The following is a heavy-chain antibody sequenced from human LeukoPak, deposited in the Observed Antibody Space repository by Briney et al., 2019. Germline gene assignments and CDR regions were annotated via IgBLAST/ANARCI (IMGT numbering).Heavy chain of an antibody. CDR3: ARAKYSSASRWFDP. CDR1: GLTFGDYP. V-gene: IGHV3-49*03. CDR2: IRSEAYGGTT. Sequence: GRPLRLSCTASGLTFGDYPMSWFRQASGKGLEWVGCIRSEAYGGTTEYAASVKGSITISRDDSKSTAYLQMNSLKTEDTAVYYCARAKYSSASRWFDPGGQGTLVTVSS. D-gene: IGHD6-6*01. J-gene: IGHJ5*02.